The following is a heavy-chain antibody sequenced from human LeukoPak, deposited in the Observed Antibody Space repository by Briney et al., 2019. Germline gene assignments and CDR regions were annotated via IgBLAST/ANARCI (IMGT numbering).Heavy chain of an antibody. V-gene: IGHV7-4-1*02. CDR3: ARDTPGLRY. CDR2: INTNTGNP. D-gene: IGHD7-27*01. J-gene: IGHJ4*02. Sequence: ASVKVSCKASGYSLTSYFMHWVRQAPGQGLEWMGWINTNTGNPTYAQGFTGRFVFSLDTSVSTAYLQISSLKAEDTAVYYCARDTPGLRYWGQGTLVTVSS. CDR1: GYSLTSYF.